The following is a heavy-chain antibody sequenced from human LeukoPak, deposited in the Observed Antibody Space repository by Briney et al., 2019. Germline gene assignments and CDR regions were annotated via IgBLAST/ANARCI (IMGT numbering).Heavy chain of an antibody. V-gene: IGHV3-21*01. CDR2: ISSSSSSI. D-gene: IGHD2-2*01. CDR3: ARDMGYCSSSNCYTYYLDY. J-gene: IGHJ4*02. Sequence: GGSLRLSCAASGFTFSSYTMNWVRQAPGKGLEWVSIISSSSSSIYYADSVKGRFTISRDNAKNSLYLQMNSLRGEDTAVYYCARDMGYCSSSNCYTYYLDYWGQGTLVTVSS. CDR1: GFTFSSYT.